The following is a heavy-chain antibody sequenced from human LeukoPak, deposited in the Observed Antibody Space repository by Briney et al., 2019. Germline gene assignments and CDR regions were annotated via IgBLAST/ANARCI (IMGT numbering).Heavy chain of an antibody. CDR3: AAGGDFAPFDY. J-gene: IGHJ4*02. Sequence: SGGSLRLSCAASGFTFSSYSMNWVRQAPGKGLEWVSYISSSSSYIYYADSVKGRFTISRDNAKNSLYLQMNSLRAEDTAVYYCAAGGDFAPFDYWGQGTLVTVSS. CDR1: GFTFSSYS. D-gene: IGHD2-21*02. V-gene: IGHV3-21*05. CDR2: ISSSSSYI.